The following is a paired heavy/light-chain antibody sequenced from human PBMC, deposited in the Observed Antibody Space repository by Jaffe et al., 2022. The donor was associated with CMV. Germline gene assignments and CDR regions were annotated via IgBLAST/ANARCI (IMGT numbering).Heavy chain of an antibody. Sequence: EVQLLESGGGLVQPGGSLRLSCAASGFTFSLYALSWVRQAPGKGLEWVSSINNGDDNTYYADSVKGRFTISRDNSKDTLYLQMNSLRADDTAVYYCAKDGRPFDRRGELDSWGQGTLVTVSS. CDR1: GFTFSLYA. V-gene: IGHV3-23*01. CDR2: INNGDDNT. CDR3: AKDGRPFDRRGELDS. J-gene: IGHJ4*02. D-gene: IGHD3-9*01.
Light chain of an antibody. CDR3: QQYNSYSGT. V-gene: IGKV1-5*03. J-gene: IGKJ1*01. CDR2: KAS. CDR1: QNINIW. Sequence: DIQMTQSPSTLSASVGDRVTITCRASQNINIWLAWYQQKPGKAPKLLIYKASSLQSGVPLRFSGSGSGTEFTLTISSLQPDDFATYYCQQYNSYSGTFGQGTKVEIK.